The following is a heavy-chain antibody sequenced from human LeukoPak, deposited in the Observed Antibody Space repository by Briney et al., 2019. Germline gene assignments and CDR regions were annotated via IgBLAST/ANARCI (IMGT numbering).Heavy chain of an antibody. CDR3: ASDIVAPGLHFEY. CDR2: SSTGSTI. D-gene: IGHD6-13*01. Sequence: GGSLRLSCAASGFTFSNAWMSWVRQAPGKGLEWVSYSSTGSTIYYADSVKGRFTISRDNAKNSLYLQMNSLRAEDTAVYYCASDIVAPGLHFEYWGQGTLVTVSS. J-gene: IGHJ4*02. V-gene: IGHV3-69-1*01. CDR1: GFTFSNAW.